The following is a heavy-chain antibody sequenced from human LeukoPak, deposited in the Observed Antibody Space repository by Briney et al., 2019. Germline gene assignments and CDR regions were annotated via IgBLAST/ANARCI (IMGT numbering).Heavy chain of an antibody. CDR2: IYYSGST. J-gene: IGHJ4*02. Sequence: SETLSLICTVSGGSISSSSYYWGWIRQPPGKGLEWIGSIYYSGSTYYNPSLKSRVTISVDTSKNQFSLKLSSVTAADTAVYYCARDSEQWLVIFDYWGQGTLVTVSS. CDR3: ARDSEQWLVIFDY. D-gene: IGHD6-19*01. V-gene: IGHV4-39*07. CDR1: GGSISSSSYY.